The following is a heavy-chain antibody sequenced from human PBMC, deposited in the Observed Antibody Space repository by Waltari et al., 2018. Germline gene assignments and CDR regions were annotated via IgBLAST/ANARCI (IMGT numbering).Heavy chain of an antibody. CDR1: GFSLSSTGVG. Sequence: QITLKESGPARVKPTETLTLTCTFSGFSLSSTGVGVGWIRQPPGKALEWLALIYWNDDKLYSQSLKSRLPIAKDTSKNQAVLRMTNIDPGDTATYYCANRPSITEAMWGAFDVWGQGTLAIASS. J-gene: IGHJ3*01. V-gene: IGHV2-5*01. CDR2: IYWNDDK. CDR3: ANRPSITEAMWGAFDV. D-gene: IGHD3-10*01.